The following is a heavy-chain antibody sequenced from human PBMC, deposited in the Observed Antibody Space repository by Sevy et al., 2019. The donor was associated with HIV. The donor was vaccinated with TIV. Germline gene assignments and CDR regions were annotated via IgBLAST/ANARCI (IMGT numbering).Heavy chain of an antibody. D-gene: IGHD3-22*01. J-gene: IGHJ4*02. Sequence: ASVKVSCKVSGYTLTELSMHWVRQAPGKGLEWMGTFDPEDGETIYAQKFQGRVSMTEDTSTDTAYMELNSLRSEDTAVYYCATTRDYYDSSGYPFDYWGQGTQVTVSS. V-gene: IGHV1-24*01. CDR2: FDPEDGET. CDR3: ATTRDYYDSSGYPFDY. CDR1: GYTLTELS.